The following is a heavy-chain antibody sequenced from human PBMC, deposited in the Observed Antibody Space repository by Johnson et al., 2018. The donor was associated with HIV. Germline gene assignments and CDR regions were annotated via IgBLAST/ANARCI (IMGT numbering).Heavy chain of an antibody. J-gene: IGHJ3*02. Sequence: QVQLVESGGGVVQPGGSLRLSCAASGFTFSSYGMHWVRQAPGKGLEWVAFIRYDGSNKYYADSVKGRFTISRDNSKNTLYLQMNSLRAEDTAVYYCAKDSGSYGANAFDIWGQGTMVTVSS. CDR3: AKDSGSYGANAFDI. V-gene: IGHV3-30*02. CDR1: GFTFSSYG. CDR2: IRYDGSNK. D-gene: IGHD1-26*01.